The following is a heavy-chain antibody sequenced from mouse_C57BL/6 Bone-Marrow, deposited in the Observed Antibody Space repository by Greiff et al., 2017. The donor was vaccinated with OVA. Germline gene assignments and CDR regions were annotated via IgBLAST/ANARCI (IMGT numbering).Heavy chain of an antibody. CDR3: AIIYYDYDRAMDY. J-gene: IGHJ4*01. CDR2: FHPYNDDT. D-gene: IGHD2-4*01. Sequence: LEESGAELVKPGASVKMSCKASGYTFTTYPIEWMKQNHGKSLEWIGNFHPYNDDTKYNEKFKGKATLTVEKSSSTVYLELSRLTSDDSAVYYCAIIYYDYDRAMDYWGQGTSVTVSS. CDR1: GYTFTTYP. V-gene: IGHV1-47*01.